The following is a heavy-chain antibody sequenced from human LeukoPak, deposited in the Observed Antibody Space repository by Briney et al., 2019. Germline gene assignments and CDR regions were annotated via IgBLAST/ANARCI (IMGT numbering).Heavy chain of an antibody. D-gene: IGHD4-11*01. CDR1: GFTFSSYA. V-gene: IGHV3-64*01. CDR3: ARDQTTVTTAGFDNWFDP. CDR2: ISSNGGST. J-gene: IGHJ5*02. Sequence: GSLRLSCAASGFTFSSYAMHWVRQAPGKGLEYVSAISSNGGSTYYANSVKGRFTISRDNSKNTLYLQMGSQRAEDMAVYYCARDQTTVTTAGFDNWFDPWGQGTLVTVSS.